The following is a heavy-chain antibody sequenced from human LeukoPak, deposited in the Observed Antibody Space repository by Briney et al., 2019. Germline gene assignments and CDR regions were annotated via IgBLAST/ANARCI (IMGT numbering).Heavy chain of an antibody. CDR2: ISSSSSTM. Sequence: PGGSLRLSCAASGFTFSSYSMNWVRQAPGKGLEWVSYISSSSSTMYYADSVKGRFTISRDNAKNSLYLQMNSLRAEDTAVYYCARDSVVGATTDHWGQGTLVTVSS. D-gene: IGHD1-26*01. J-gene: IGHJ4*02. V-gene: IGHV3-48*01. CDR3: ARDSVVGATTDH. CDR1: GFTFSSYS.